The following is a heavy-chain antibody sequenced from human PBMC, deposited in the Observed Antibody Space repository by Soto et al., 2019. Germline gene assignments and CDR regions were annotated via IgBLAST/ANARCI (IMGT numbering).Heavy chain of an antibody. CDR2: IYYSGST. Sequence: SETLSLTCTVSGGSISSSSYYWGWIRQPPGKGLEWIGSIYYSGSTSYNPSLKSRVTISVDTSKNQFSLTLNSVTAADTAVYYCARSGNGDTYNVDYWGQGTLVTVSS. CDR3: ARSGNGDTYNVDY. J-gene: IGHJ4*02. D-gene: IGHD5-12*01. CDR1: GGSISSSSYY. V-gene: IGHV4-39*01.